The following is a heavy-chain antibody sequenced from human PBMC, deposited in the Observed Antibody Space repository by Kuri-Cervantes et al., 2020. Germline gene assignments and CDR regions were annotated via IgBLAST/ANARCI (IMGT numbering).Heavy chain of an antibody. V-gene: IGHV1-69*04. CDR1: GGAFSSYT. CDR3: ARDSNGDYDY. CDR2: IIPILGIA. Sequence: SVKVSCKASGGAFSSYTISWVRRAPGQGLEWMGRIIPILGIANYAQKFQGRVTITADKSTSTAYMELSSLRSEDTAVYYCARDSNGDYDYWGQGTLVTVSS. J-gene: IGHJ4*02. D-gene: IGHD4-17*01.